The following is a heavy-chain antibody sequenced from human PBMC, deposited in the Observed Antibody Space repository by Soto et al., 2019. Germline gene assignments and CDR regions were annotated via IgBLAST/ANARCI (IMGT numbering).Heavy chain of an antibody. CDR3: SADLPDWGAYAFDY. V-gene: IGHV3-15*07. CDR1: GFTFNGAW. D-gene: IGHD3-16*01. Sequence: EVQLVESGGGLVEPGGSLRLSCAASGFTFNGAWMNWVRQGPGKGLAWVGRVKSKVDGETIDYGPPVKGRFTISRDDSRNMVYLKTNSLSTEDTAMYYCSADLPDWGAYAFDYWGQGALVTVSS. CDR2: VKSKVDGETI. J-gene: IGHJ4*02.